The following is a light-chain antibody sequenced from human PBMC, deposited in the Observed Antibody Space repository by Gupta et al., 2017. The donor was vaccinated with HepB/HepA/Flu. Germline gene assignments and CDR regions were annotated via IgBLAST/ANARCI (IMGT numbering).Light chain of an antibody. J-gene: IGLJ2*01. Sequence: QSVLTQPPSASGTPGHRVTISCSGSSSNIGSNTVNWYQQLPGPAPKLLNYSNNQRPSGVPDRFSGSKSGTSASLAISGLQSEDEADDYGAAWDDSLNGVVFGGGTKLTVL. CDR2: SNN. CDR3: AAWDDSLNGVV. V-gene: IGLV1-44*01. CDR1: SSNIGSNT.